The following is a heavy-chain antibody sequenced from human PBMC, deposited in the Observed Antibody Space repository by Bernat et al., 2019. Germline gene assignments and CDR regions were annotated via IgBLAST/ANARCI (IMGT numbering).Heavy chain of an antibody. Sequence: EVQLVESGGGLVQPGGSLKLSCAASGFTFSGSAMHWVRQASGKGLEWVSGISGSGGSTCYADSVKGRFTISRDNSKDTLYVQMNSLIAEDTAIYYCAKGYESSGYYYYGMDVWGQGTTVTVSS. V-gene: IGHV3-23*04. CDR2: ISGSGGST. J-gene: IGHJ6*02. CDR3: AKGYESSGYYYYGMDV. CDR1: GFTFSGSA. D-gene: IGHD3-22*01.